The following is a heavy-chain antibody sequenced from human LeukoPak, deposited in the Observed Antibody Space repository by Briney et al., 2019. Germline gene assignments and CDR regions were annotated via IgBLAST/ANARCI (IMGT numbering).Heavy chain of an antibody. V-gene: IGHV3-11*01. J-gene: IGHJ4*02. CDR3: ARTLNSGTKDY. D-gene: IGHD3-10*01. CDR2: ISGISDNI. Sequence: GGSLRLSCAASGFTFRDSYMTWTRQAPGKVLEWVSHISGISDNIYYADSVKGRFTISRDNAKNSLYLQMNSLRVEDTAVYYCARTLNSGTKDYWGQGTLVTVS. CDR1: GFTFRDSY.